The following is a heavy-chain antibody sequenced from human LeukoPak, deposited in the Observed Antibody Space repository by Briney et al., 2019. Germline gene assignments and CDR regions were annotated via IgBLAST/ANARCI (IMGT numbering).Heavy chain of an antibody. V-gene: IGHV4-4*07. Sequence: SETLSLTCTVSGGSISSYYWSWIRQPPGKGLEWIGRIYTSGSTNYNPSLKSRVTMSVDTSKNQFSLKLSSVTAADTAVYYCARDGEPAAIVDYWGQGTLVTVSS. CDR3: ARDGEPAAIVDY. CDR2: IYTSGST. D-gene: IGHD2-2*01. CDR1: GGSISSYY. J-gene: IGHJ4*02.